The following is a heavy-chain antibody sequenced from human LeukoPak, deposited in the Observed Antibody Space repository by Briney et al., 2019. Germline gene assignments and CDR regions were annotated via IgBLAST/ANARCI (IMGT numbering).Heavy chain of an antibody. V-gene: IGHV3-74*01. J-gene: IGHJ4*02. CDR2: VNNDGSST. CDR3: TRVSSTNDY. D-gene: IGHD6-19*01. CDR1: GFSFSSYW. Sequence: GGSLRLSCAASGFSFSSYWMHWVRQAPGKRPVWVSRVNNDGSSTNYPDSVKGRFTISRDNAKNTLYLQMNSLRVEDTGTYYCTRVSSTNDYWGQGTLVTVSS.